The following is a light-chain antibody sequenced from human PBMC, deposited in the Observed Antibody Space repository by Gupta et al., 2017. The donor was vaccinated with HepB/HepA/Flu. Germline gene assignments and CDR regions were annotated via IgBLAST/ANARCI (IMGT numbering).Light chain of an antibody. Sequence: QSVLTQPPSASGTPGPRVTISCSGSSSNIGSNYVYWYQQFPGTAPKLLIYRNNQRPSVVPDRFSGSKSGTSSSLAISGLRSDDDADYYCATWDDSLSGYVFGNGTNVTVL. CDR2: RNN. V-gene: IGLV1-47*01. CDR1: SSNIGSNY. CDR3: ATWDDSLSGYV. J-gene: IGLJ1*01.